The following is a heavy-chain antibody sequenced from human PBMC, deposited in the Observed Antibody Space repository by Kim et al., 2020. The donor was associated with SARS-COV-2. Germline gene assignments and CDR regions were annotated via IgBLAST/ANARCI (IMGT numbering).Heavy chain of an antibody. D-gene: IGHD2-2*01. Sequence: STSGGSTSYQDSGKGRFTIARDNSKSTLYLQMNSLKAEDTALYYCTTKVGWGQGTLVTVSS. J-gene: IGHJ4*02. CDR3: TTKVG. CDR2: STSGGST. V-gene: IGHV3-23*01.